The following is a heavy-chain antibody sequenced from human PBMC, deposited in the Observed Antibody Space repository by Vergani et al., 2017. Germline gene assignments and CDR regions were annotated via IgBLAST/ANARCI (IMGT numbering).Heavy chain of an antibody. CDR3: AGDTHSWQRADR. Sequence: EVQLLESGGGLVQPGRSLRLSCAASGFTFDDYAMHWIRQAPGKGLEWIGSLSTTGGATHASHNPSLKSRVSISVDTSKSQFSLRLTSVTAADSAIYYCAGDTHSWQRADRWGQGLLVSVSS. CDR2: LSTTGGAT. J-gene: IGHJ5*02. D-gene: IGHD6-13*01. CDR1: GFTFDDYA. V-gene: IGHV3-9*01.